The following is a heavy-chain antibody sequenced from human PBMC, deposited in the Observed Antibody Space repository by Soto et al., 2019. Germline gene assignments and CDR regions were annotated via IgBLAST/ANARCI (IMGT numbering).Heavy chain of an antibody. CDR1: GGSVSNYY. CDR3: AGGNVGPPGGGSWTMPFDF. J-gene: IGHJ4*02. V-gene: IGHV4-4*07. CDR2: IYTGGST. Sequence: QVQLQESGPGLVKPSETLSLTCSVSGGSVSNYYWSWFRQPAGKGLEWIGRIYTGGSTNYNPSLKGRVTLSVDPSKNQFPLRLTSGTAAGTAVYYCAGGNVGPPGGGSWTMPFDFWGQGTLVTVSS. D-gene: IGHD2-15*01.